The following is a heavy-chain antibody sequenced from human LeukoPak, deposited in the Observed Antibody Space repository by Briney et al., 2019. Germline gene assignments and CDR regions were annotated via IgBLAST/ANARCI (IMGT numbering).Heavy chain of an antibody. CDR2: ISAYNGNT. Sequence: ASVTVSCKASGYTFSNYGITWVRQAPGQGLELTGWISAYNGNTNYAQKFQGRVTMTTDTSTSTAYMELRGLRSDDTAVYFCARDRMVRTMITFGGVRIDYWGQGTLATASS. J-gene: IGHJ4*02. D-gene: IGHD3-16*01. CDR1: GYTFSNYG. CDR3: ARDRMVRTMITFGGVRIDY. V-gene: IGHV1-18*01.